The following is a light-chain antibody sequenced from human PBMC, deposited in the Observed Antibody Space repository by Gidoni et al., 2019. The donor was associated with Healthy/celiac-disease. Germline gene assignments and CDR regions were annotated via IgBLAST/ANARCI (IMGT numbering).Light chain of an antibody. CDR2: DAS. J-gene: IGKJ1*01. CDR1: QGISSA. Sequence: AIQLTQSPSSLSASVGDRVTITCRASQGISSALAWYQQKPGKAPKLLIYDASSLESGVPSRFSGSGSGKEFTLTISSLQPEDFATYYCQQFNNYPRTFGQGTKVEIK. CDR3: QQFNNYPRT. V-gene: IGKV1D-13*01.